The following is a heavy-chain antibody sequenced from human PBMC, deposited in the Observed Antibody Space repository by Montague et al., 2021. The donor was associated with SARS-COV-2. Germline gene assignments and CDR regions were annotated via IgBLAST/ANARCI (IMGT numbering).Heavy chain of an antibody. CDR1: GGSISSNNYY. Sequence: SETLSLTCTVSGGSISSNNYYWDWIRQPPGKGLEWIGSIYVSGSTYYNPSLKSRVTISVDTSKNHFSLKLNSVTAADTAVYYCARRGRKLLPVATTIGGFDIWGQGTMVTVSS. J-gene: IGHJ3*02. D-gene: IGHD5-12*01. CDR2: IYVSGST. V-gene: IGHV4-39*02. CDR3: ARRGRKLLPVATTIGGFDI.